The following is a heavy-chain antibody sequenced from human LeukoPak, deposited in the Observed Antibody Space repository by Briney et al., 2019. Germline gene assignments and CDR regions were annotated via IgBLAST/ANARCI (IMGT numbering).Heavy chain of an antibody. J-gene: IGHJ4*02. CDR1: GYTFTSYG. V-gene: IGHV1-18*01. CDR2: ISAYNGNT. CDR3: ARTYDILTGYYTPYYFDY. D-gene: IGHD3-9*01. Sequence: GASVKVSCKASGYTFTSYGISWVRQAPGQGLEWMGWISAYNGNTNYAQKLQGRVTMTTDTSTSTAYMELKSLRSDDTAVYYCARTYDILTGYYTPYYFDYWGQGTLVTVSS.